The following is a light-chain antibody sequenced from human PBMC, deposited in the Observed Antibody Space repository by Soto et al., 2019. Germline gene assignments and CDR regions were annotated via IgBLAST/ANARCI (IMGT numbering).Light chain of an antibody. CDR2: GAS. Sequence: EKVLSLSLGTLSLYPGERATLSCRASQSVSSSYLAWYQQRPGQAPRLLIYGASSRATGIPDRFSGSGSGTDFTLAISRLETEDFAVYYSELYGSSLRTFGQGAKVDIK. V-gene: IGKV3-20*01. CDR1: QSVSSSY. CDR3: ELYGSSLRT. J-gene: IGKJ1*01.